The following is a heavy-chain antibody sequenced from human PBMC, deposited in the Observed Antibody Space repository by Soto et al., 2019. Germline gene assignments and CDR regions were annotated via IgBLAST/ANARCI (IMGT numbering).Heavy chain of an antibody. CDR2: IYYSGST. CDR1: GGSISSYY. CDR3: ARAPGYCSSTSCYVTKTFFDY. J-gene: IGHJ4*02. V-gene: IGHV4-59*01. D-gene: IGHD2-2*01. Sequence: SETLSLTCTVSGGSISSYYWSWIRQPPGKGLEWIGYIYYSGSTNYNPSLKSRVTISVDTSKNRFSLKLSSVTAADTAVYYCARAPGYCSSTSCYVTKTFFDYWGQGTLVTVSS.